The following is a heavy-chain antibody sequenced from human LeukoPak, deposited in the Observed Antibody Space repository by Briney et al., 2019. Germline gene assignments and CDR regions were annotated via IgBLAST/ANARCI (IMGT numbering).Heavy chain of an antibody. CDR2: IVGSGAGT. Sequence: PGGSLRLSCAASGFTFSGYAMSWVRQAPGKGLEWVSFIVGSGAGTYYADSVKGRFTISRDNSKNTLYLQMSSLRAEDTAVYYCAKLGDILTGYPYYFDYWGQGTLVTVSS. CDR3: AKLGDILTGYPYYFDY. J-gene: IGHJ4*02. CDR1: GFTFSGYA. V-gene: IGHV3-23*01. D-gene: IGHD3-9*01.